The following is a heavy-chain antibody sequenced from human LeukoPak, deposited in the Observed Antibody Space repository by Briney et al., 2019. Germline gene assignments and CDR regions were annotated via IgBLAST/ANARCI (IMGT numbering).Heavy chain of an antibody. V-gene: IGHV1-2*02. Sequence: ASVKVSCAASGYTFIDYYLFWVRQAPGQGLEWMGWINPNSGGTNYAQKFQGRVTMTRDTSISTAYMELSRLRSDDTAVYYCARDYYDSSGYRFVYWGQGTLVTVSS. D-gene: IGHD3-22*01. CDR3: ARDYYDSSGYRFVY. J-gene: IGHJ4*02. CDR2: INPNSGGT. CDR1: GYTFIDYY.